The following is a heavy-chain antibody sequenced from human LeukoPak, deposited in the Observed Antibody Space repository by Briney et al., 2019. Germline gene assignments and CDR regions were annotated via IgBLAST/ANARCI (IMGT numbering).Heavy chain of an antibody. CDR1: GGSISSYY. V-gene: IGHV4-59*08. Sequence: SETLSLTCTVSGGSISSYYWSWIRQPPGKGLEWIGYIYYSGSTNYNPSLKSRVTISVDTSKNQFSLKLGSVTAADTAVYYCARRLLVGIYGMDVWGQGTTVTVSS. CDR3: ARRLLVGIYGMDV. D-gene: IGHD2-21*01. CDR2: IYYSGST. J-gene: IGHJ6*02.